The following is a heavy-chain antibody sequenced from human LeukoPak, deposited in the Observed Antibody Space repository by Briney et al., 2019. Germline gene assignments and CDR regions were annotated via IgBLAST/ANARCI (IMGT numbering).Heavy chain of an antibody. J-gene: IGHJ5*02. CDR1: GFIFSSYA. Sequence: GGSLRLSCAASGFIFSSYAMSWVRQAPGKGLEWVSYISSSGSTIYYADSVKGRFTISRDNAKNSLYLQMNSLRAEDTAVYYCARVPSGGIAGINWFDPWGQGTLVTVSS. V-gene: IGHV3-48*04. CDR3: ARVPSGGIAGINWFDP. D-gene: IGHD6-13*01. CDR2: ISSSGSTI.